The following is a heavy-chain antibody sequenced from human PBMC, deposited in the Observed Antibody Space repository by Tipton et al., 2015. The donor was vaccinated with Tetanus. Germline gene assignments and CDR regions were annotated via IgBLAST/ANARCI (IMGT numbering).Heavy chain of an antibody. J-gene: IGHJ5*02. CDR3: ARGRLTYYYGSGSRGWFDP. V-gene: IGHV4-39*02. CDR1: GGSISNSEYY. Sequence: TLSLTCSLSGGSISNSEYYWAWIRQPPGKGLEWIGSVFDSGTSYYNPSLKSRVTISVDTSKNHFFLQLSSVTAADTAVYYCARGRLTYYYGSGSRGWFDPWGQGTPVTVSS. D-gene: IGHD3-10*01. CDR2: VFDSGTS.